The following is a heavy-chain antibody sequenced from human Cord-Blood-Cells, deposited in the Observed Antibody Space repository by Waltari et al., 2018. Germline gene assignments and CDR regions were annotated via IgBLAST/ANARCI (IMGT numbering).Heavy chain of an antibody. Sequence: QVQLVQSGAEVKKPGASVKVSCKVSGYTRTELSIHWVRQAPGKGLEWMGGFDPEDGETIYAQKFQGRVTMTEDTSTDTAYMELSSLRSEDTAVYYCATEAPDSSGYYYWFDPWGQGTLVTVSS. J-gene: IGHJ5*02. CDR3: ATEAPDSSGYYYWFDP. D-gene: IGHD3-22*01. V-gene: IGHV1-24*01. CDR1: GYTRTELS. CDR2: FDPEDGET.